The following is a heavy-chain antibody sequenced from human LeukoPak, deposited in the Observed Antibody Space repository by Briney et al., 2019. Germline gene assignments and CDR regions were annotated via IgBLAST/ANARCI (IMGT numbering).Heavy chain of an antibody. D-gene: IGHD4-17*01. V-gene: IGHV4-39*02. Sequence: PSETLSLTCTVSGGSISSSSYYWGWIRQPPGKGLEWIGSIYYSGSTYYNPSLKSRVTISVDTSKNQFSLKLSSVTAADTAVYYCARDWRTVPTMGSNDYWGQGTLVTVSS. CDR3: ARDWRTVPTMGSNDY. CDR1: GGSISSSSYY. J-gene: IGHJ4*02. CDR2: IYYSGST.